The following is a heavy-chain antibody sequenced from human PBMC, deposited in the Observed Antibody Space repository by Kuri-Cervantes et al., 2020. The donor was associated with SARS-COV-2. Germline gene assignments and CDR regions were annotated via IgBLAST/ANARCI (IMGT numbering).Heavy chain of an antibody. CDR3: ARSVCSGGRCRLKGGPYYFDY. J-gene: IGHJ4*02. CDR1: GYSISSGYY. D-gene: IGHD2-15*01. CDR2: INHSGST. Sequence: SETLSLTCAVSGYSISSGYYWGWIRQPPGKGLEWIGEINHSGSTNYNPSLKSRVTISVDTSKNQFSLKLSSVTAADTAVYYCARSVCSGGRCRLKGGPYYFDYWGQGTLVTVSS. V-gene: IGHV4-38-2*01.